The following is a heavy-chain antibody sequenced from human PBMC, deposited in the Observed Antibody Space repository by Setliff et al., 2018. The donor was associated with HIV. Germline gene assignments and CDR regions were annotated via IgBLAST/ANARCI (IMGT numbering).Heavy chain of an antibody. CDR3: ARSGDYYESSGYHRY. D-gene: IGHD3-22*01. CDR2: IYHSGST. CDR1: GGSISSGGYY. V-gene: IGHV4-31*03. Sequence: SETLSLTCTVPGGSISSGGYYWSWIRQHPGKGLEWIGYIYHSGSTFYNPSLQSRAAISVDGSKYHLSLKLFSVTAADTAVYYCARSGDYYESSGYHRYWGQGALVTVSS. J-gene: IGHJ4*02.